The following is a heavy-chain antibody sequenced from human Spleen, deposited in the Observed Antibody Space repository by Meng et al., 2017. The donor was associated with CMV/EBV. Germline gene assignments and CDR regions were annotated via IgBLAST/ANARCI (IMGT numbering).Heavy chain of an antibody. CDR1: GFSISTDYY. J-gene: IGHJ4*02. D-gene: IGHD5-18*01. Sequence: GSLRLSCTVSGFSISTDYYWGWIRQSPERGLEWIGTVYHSGKTYYNSSLKSRVTVSVDTSKSQFSLKLRSVTAADTTVYYCARGRRYNFGSPRGEIDFWGQGTQVTVSS. CDR2: VYHSGKT. V-gene: IGHV4-38-2*02. CDR3: ARGRRYNFGSPRGEIDF.